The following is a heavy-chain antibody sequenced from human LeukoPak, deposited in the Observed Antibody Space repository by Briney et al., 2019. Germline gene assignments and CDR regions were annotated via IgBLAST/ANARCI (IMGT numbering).Heavy chain of an antibody. D-gene: IGHD6-19*01. CDR1: GDSLSNYY. J-gene: IGHJ4*02. V-gene: IGHV4-59*12. CDR2: IYYNGGT. CDR3: ASSRGQVTRLDY. Sequence: PSETLSLTCTVSGDSLSNYYWSWIRKPPGKGLEWIGYIYYNGGTNYNPSLKSRVTISVDTSKNQFSLKLSSVTAADTAVYYCASSRGQVTRLDYWGQGTLVTVSS.